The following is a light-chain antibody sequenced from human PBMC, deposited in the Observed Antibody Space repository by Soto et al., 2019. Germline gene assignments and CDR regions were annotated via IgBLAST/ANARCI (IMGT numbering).Light chain of an antibody. CDR2: VAS. CDR3: QQYGGTPYT. Sequence: EIVLTQSPGTLSLSPGERATLSCRASQSISSNYLAWYQQKPGQAPRLLIYVASTRATGIPDRFSGSGSGADFTLTISRLEPEDFEVYYCQQYGGTPYTFGRGTKVDIK. J-gene: IGKJ2*01. CDR1: QSISSNY. V-gene: IGKV3-20*01.